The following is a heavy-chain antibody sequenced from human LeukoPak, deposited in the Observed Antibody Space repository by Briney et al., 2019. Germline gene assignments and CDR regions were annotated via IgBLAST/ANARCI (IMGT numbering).Heavy chain of an antibody. D-gene: IGHD2-21*02. CDR3: AKDSYCGGDCPPGY. CDR2: ISGSGGST. J-gene: IGHJ4*02. CDR1: GFTFSSYA. V-gene: IGHV3-23*01. Sequence: TGGSLRLSCAASGFTFSSYAMSWVRQAPGKGLEWVSAISGSGGSTYYADSVKGRFTISRDNSKNTLYLQMNSLRAEDTAVYYCAKDSYCGGDCPPGYWGQGTLVTVPS.